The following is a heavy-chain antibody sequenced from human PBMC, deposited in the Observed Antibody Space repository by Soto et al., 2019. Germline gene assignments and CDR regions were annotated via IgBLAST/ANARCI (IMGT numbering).Heavy chain of an antibody. CDR2: IYYSGST. V-gene: IGHV4-59*01. J-gene: IGHJ6*02. CDR1: GGSFSGYY. D-gene: IGHD3-10*01. Sequence: SETLSLTCAVYGGSFSGYYWSWIRQPPGKGLEWIGYIYYSGSTNYNPSLKSRVTISVDTSKNQFSLKLSSVTAADTAVYYYARGLGGYYGSGSYVYTYYYHYYGMAFSAQRTTVTVSS. CDR3: ARGLGGYYGSGSYVYTYYYHYYGMAF.